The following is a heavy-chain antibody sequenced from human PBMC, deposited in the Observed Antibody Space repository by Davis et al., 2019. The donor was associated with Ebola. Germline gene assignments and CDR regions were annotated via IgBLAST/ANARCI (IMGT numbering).Heavy chain of an antibody. Sequence: SVKVSCKASGGTFSSYAISWVRQAPGQGLEWMGGIIPILGIANYAQKFQGRVTITADKSTSTAYMELSSLRSEDAAVYYCARQRGRSYYYYYMDVWGKGTTVTVSS. D-gene: IGHD3-10*01. CDR3: ARQRGRSYYYYYMDV. V-gene: IGHV1-69*10. CDR1: GGTFSSYA. J-gene: IGHJ6*03. CDR2: IIPILGIA.